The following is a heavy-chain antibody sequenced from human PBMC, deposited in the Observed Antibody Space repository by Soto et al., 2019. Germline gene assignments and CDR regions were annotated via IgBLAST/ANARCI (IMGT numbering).Heavy chain of an antibody. CDR1: GYTFNNYY. CDR3: ARQGGGFVNSVFGETELFVF. Sequence: ASVKVSCKASGYTFNNYYIHWVRRAPGQGLEWLGWINPNSAATHYAQRFEVRVIMTRDTSISTAYMELSSLRSDDTAVYYCARQGGGFVNSVFGETELFVFWGQGTLVTVS. D-gene: IGHD3-10*02. V-gene: IGHV1-2*02. J-gene: IGHJ4*02. CDR2: INPNSAAT.